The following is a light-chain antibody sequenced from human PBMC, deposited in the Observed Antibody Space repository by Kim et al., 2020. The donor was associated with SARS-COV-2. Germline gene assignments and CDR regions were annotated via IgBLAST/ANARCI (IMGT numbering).Light chain of an antibody. Sequence: LSPGERATLSCRASQSVSNFLVWYQQKPGQTPRLLVYDASKRATGIPARFSGSGSGTDFTLTIGSLEPEDFAIYYCQQHSNWPLTFGGGTKVDIK. CDR3: QQHSNWPLT. CDR1: QSVSNF. J-gene: IGKJ4*01. CDR2: DAS. V-gene: IGKV3-11*01.